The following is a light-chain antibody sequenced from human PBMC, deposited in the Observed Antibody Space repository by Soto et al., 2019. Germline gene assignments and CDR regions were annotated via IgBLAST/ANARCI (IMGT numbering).Light chain of an antibody. CDR2: DVS. V-gene: IGLV2-14*01. CDR3: SSYTSSRTLL. Sequence: QSALTQPASVSGSPGQSITISCTGTSSDVGGYKYVSWYQQHPGKAPKVMIYDVSNRPSGVSNRFSGSKSGNTASLTISGLQPEDEADYYCSSYTSSRTLLFGGGTKLTVL. CDR1: SSDVGGYKY. J-gene: IGLJ2*01.